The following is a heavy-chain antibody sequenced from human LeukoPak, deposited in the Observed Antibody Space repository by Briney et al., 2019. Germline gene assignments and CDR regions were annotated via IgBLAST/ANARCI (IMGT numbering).Heavy chain of an antibody. V-gene: IGHV4-39*01. Sequence: SETLSLTCTVSGGSISSSSYYWGWIRQPPGKGLEWIGSIYYSGSTYYNPSLKSRVTISVDTSKNQFSPKLSSVTAADTAVYYCARHIVVVPAAISFDPWGQGTLVTVSS. D-gene: IGHD2-2*02. CDR2: IYYSGST. CDR1: GGSISSSSYY. J-gene: IGHJ5*02. CDR3: ARHIVVVPAAISFDP.